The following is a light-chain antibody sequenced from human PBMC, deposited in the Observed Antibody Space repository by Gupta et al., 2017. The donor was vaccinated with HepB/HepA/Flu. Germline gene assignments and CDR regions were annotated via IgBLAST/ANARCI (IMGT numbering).Light chain of an antibody. CDR1: SSNIGAGYD. CDR2: GNS. CDR3: QSYDSSLSVV. Sequence: QSVLTQPPSVSGAPGQRVTISCTGSSSNIGAGYDVHWYQQLPGTAPKLLLYGNSNRPSGVPDRFPGSNSGTSASLAITALQAEDEADYYCQSYDSSLSVVFGGGTKLTVL. J-gene: IGLJ2*01. V-gene: IGLV1-40*01.